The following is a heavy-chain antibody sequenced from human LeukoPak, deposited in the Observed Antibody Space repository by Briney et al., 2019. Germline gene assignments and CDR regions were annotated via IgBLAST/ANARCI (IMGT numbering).Heavy chain of an antibody. D-gene: IGHD2-2*01. CDR2: IKQDGSAK. Sequence: GGSLRLSCAASGFTFSSYWMTWVRQAPGKGLEWVANIKQDGSAKYYVDSVKGRFTISRDNAENSLYLQMVSLRAEDTAVYYCAREDCSSTSSLPDCRYYMDVWGKGTTVTVSS. J-gene: IGHJ6*03. CDR1: GFTFSSYW. CDR3: AREDCSSTSSLPDCRYYMDV. V-gene: IGHV3-7*01.